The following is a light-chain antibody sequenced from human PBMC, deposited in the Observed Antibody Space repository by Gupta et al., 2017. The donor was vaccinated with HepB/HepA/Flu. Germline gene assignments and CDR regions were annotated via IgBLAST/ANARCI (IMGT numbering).Light chain of an antibody. Sequence: DIQFTQCPSFLSASVGDRVTITCRASQGIYNILAWYQQKPGKAPKLYIHSASTVEGGVPSRFSGNGSGTEFTLTISSLQPEDFATYYCQQRSSYPLTFGEGTRMEIK. V-gene: IGKV1-9*01. CDR2: SAS. J-gene: IGKJ5*01. CDR1: QGIYNI. CDR3: QQRSSYPLT.